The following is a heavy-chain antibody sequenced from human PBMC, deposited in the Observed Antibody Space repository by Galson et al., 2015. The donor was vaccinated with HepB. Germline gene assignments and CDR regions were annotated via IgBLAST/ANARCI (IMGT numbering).Heavy chain of an antibody. V-gene: IGHV3-23*01. CDR3: TVRSLRSSAWFDD. D-gene: IGHD6-13*01. J-gene: IGHJ4*02. Sequence: SLRLSCAASGFTFSSYAMHWVRQAPGKGLEWVSGIAGSGAPIFYADSVRGRFTISRDNSASTLYLQMNSLTVEDTAVYYCTVRSLRSSAWFDDWGQGALITVSS. CDR1: GFTFSSYA. CDR2: IAGSGAPI.